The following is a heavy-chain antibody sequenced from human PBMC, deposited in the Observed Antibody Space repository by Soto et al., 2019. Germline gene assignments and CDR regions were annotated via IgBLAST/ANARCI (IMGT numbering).Heavy chain of an antibody. J-gene: IGHJ4*02. V-gene: IGHV4-31*03. D-gene: IGHD3-22*01. CDR1: GGSINSCGYY. CDR2: ISYSGST. CDR3: VTFDYVSSGYYGGFAY. Sequence: QVQLQESGPGLVKPSQTLSLTCTISGGSINSCGYYWSWIRQHPGKGLEWIGYISYSGSTYYNPSLNSRVTISVDTSKNQLSLKLSSVTASETAVWYCVTFDYVSSGYYGGFAYWGQETLVTISS.